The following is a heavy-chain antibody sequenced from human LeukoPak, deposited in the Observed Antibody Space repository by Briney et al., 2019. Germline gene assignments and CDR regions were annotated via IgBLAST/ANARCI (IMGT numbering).Heavy chain of an antibody. D-gene: IGHD2-2*03. CDR3: AKDGYCSSTSCTRTYYYYGMDV. CDR2: TSYDGSNK. CDR1: GFTFSSYG. V-gene: IGHV3-30*18. J-gene: IGHJ6*02. Sequence: PGRSLRLSCAASGFTFSSYGMHWVRQAPGKGLEWVAVTSYDGSNKYYADSVKGRFTISRDNSKNTLYLQTNSLRAEDTAVYYCAKDGYCSSTSCTRTYYYYGMDVWGQGTTVTVSS.